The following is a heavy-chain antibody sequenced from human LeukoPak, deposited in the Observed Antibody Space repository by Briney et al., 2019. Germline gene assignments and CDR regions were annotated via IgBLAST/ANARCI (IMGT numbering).Heavy chain of an antibody. CDR3: ARDPNGDYIAAFDM. D-gene: IGHD4-17*01. V-gene: IGHV3-23*01. Sequence: GGSLTPTRTLAGLTFSNYAITSVRQPPGKGRGWVSCIRGSDGGTHYAGSVKGRFTISRDNSKNTLFLQMNSLGGEDTAIYYCARDPNGDYIAAFDMGGAGTMVTVSS. CDR2: IRGSDGGT. J-gene: IGHJ3*02. CDR1: GLTFSNYA.